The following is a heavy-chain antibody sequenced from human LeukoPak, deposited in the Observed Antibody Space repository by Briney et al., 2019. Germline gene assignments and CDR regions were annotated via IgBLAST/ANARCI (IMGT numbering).Heavy chain of an antibody. CDR1: GGSISSGSYY. CDR3: ARRMSGYPVFDY. J-gene: IGHJ4*02. V-gene: IGHV4-61*02. Sequence: SETLSLTCSVSGGSISSGSYYWSWIRQPAGEGLEWIGRIYPSGTTNYNPSLKSRVTISVDTSKNQFSLKLSSVTAADTAVYYCARRMSGYPVFDYWGQGTLVTVSS. D-gene: IGHD3-3*01. CDR2: IYPSGTT.